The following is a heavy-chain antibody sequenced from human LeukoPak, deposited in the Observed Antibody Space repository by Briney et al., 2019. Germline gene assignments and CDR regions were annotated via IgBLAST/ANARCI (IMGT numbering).Heavy chain of an antibody. J-gene: IGHJ3*02. V-gene: IGHV1-2*02. Sequence: ASVKVSCKASGYTFTGYYMHWVRQAPGQGLEWMGWINPNSGGTNYAQKFQGRVTMTRDTSISTAYMELSRLRSDDTAMYYCARQVSGSNPIDAFDIWGQGTMVTVSS. D-gene: IGHD1-26*01. CDR3: ARQVSGSNPIDAFDI. CDR1: GYTFTGYY. CDR2: INPNSGGT.